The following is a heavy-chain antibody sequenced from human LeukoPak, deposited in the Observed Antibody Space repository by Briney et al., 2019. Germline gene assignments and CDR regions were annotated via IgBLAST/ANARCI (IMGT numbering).Heavy chain of an antibody. J-gene: IGHJ6*03. D-gene: IGHD3-10*01. CDR2: MNPNSGNT. Sequence: ASVKVSCKPSGYTFTSYDINWVRQATGRGLEWMGWMNPNSGNTGYAQKFQGRVTMTRNTSISTAYMELSSLRSEDTAVYYCARAVRGDSYYYYYMDVWGKGTTVTVSS. V-gene: IGHV1-8*01. CDR1: GYTFTSYD. CDR3: ARAVRGDSYYYYYMDV.